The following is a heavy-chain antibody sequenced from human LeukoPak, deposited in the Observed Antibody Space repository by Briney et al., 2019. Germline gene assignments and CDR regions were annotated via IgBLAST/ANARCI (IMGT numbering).Heavy chain of an antibody. CDR2: INHSGST. D-gene: IGHD3-3*01. CDR3: ASIRYDFWSGYYSPENYFDY. V-gene: IGHV4-34*01. CDR1: GGSFSGYY. J-gene: IGHJ4*02. Sequence: PSETLSLTCAVYGGSFSGYYWSWIRQPPGKGLEWIEEINHSGSTNYNPSLKSRVTISVDTSKNQFSLKLSSVTAADTAVYYCASIRYDFWSGYYSPENYFDYWGQGTLVTVSS.